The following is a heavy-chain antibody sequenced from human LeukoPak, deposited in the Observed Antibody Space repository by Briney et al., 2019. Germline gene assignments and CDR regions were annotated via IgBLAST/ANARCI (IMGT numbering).Heavy chain of an antibody. Sequence: PGGSLRLSCAASGFTFSSYWMHWVRQAPGKGLVWVSRINSDGSSTSYADSVKGRFTISRDNAKNTLYLQMNSLRAEDTAVYYCARAHREYYYDSSGYYLDYWGQGTLVTVSS. J-gene: IGHJ4*02. D-gene: IGHD3-22*01. CDR1: GFTFSSYW. CDR3: ARAHREYYYDSSGYYLDY. CDR2: INSDGSST. V-gene: IGHV3-74*01.